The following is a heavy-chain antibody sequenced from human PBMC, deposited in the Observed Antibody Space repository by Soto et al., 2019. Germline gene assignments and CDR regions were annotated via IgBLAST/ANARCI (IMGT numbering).Heavy chain of an antibody. V-gene: IGHV3-30*03. D-gene: IGHD7-27*01. CDR2: VSFDGSNK. CDR3: AYPLTGVLFPEALGY. Sequence: GGSLRLSCAASGFTFSFYAMHWVRRAPGKGLEWVAVVSFDGSNKYYADSVKGRFTVSRDNSKNTLFLQLDSLRDDDTAIYYCAYPLTGVLFPEALGYWGQGTLVTVSS. CDR1: GFTFSFYA. J-gene: IGHJ4*02.